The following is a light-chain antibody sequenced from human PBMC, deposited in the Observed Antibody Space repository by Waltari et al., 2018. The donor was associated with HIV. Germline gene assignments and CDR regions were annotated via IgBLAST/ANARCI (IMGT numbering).Light chain of an antibody. Sequence: QSVLTQPPSASGTPGQRVTVSCSGSSSNIGSNTVTWFQQLPGTAPKLLIYSNNQRPSGVPDRFSGSKSGTSASLAITGLQSEDEAHYYCAAWDDSLNGWVFGGGTNLTVL. J-gene: IGLJ3*02. CDR2: SNN. CDR1: SSNIGSNT. V-gene: IGLV1-44*01. CDR3: AAWDDSLNGWV.